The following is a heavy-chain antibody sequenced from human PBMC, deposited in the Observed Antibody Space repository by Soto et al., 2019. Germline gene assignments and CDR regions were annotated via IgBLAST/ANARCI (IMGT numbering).Heavy chain of an antibody. CDR2: IYYSGST. D-gene: IGHD3-10*01. J-gene: IGHJ6*02. CDR3: ARDSLVPYYYGSGSYFNYYGMDV. Sequence: PSETLSLTCTVSGGSISSYYWSWIRQPPGKGLEWIGYIYYSGSTNYNPSLKSRVTISVDTSKNQFSLKLSSVTAADTAVYYCARDSLVPYYYGSGSYFNYYGMDVWGHGTTVT. V-gene: IGHV4-59*01. CDR1: GGSISSYY.